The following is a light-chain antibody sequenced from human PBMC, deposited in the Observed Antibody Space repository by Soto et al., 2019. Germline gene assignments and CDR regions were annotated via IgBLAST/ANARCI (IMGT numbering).Light chain of an antibody. CDR1: QNVSNW. Sequence: DVEMTQSPSALPTSIGDRVTINSRASQNVSNWLAWYQQKPGKAPKLLIYKASRLESGVPSRFSASGSGTDFTLTINSLQSDDFATYFCQQYSKESTFGHGTKLEIK. J-gene: IGKJ2*01. V-gene: IGKV1-5*03. CDR3: QQYSKEST. CDR2: KAS.